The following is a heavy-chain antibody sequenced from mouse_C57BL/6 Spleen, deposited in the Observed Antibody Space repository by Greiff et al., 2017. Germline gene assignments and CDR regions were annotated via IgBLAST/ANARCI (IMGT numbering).Heavy chain of an antibody. Sequence: QVQLQQPGAELVRPGSSVKLSCKASGYTFTSYWMHWVKQRPIQGLEWIGNIDPSDSETHYNQKFKDKATLTVDKSSSTAYMQLSSRTSEDSAVYYCARDYGSSYAMDYGGEGTSVTVSS. J-gene: IGHJ4*01. CDR3: ARDYGSSYAMDY. V-gene: IGHV1-52*01. CDR2: IDPSDSET. D-gene: IGHD1-1*01. CDR1: GYTFTSYW.